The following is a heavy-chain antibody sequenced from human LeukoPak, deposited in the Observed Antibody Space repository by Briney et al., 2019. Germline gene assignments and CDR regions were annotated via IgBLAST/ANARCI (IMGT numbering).Heavy chain of an antibody. CDR1: GFTFDDYA. Sequence: GGSLRLSCVASGFTFDDYAMHWVRQAPGKGLEWVSGISWNSGRRGYADSVKGRFTISRDNAKTPLYLQMNSLRAEDMALYYCAKGPDYDILTPIDYWGQGTLVTVSS. CDR3: AKGPDYDILTPIDY. D-gene: IGHD3-9*01. CDR2: ISWNSGRR. J-gene: IGHJ4*02. V-gene: IGHV3-9*03.